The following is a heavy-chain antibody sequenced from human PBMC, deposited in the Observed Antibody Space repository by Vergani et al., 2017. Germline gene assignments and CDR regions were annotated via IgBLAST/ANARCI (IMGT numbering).Heavy chain of an antibody. D-gene: IGHD5-24*01. Sequence: EVQLLESGGGLVQPGGSLRLSCAASGFTFSSYAMSWVRQAPGKGLEWVGFIRSKAYGGTTEYAASVKGRFTISRDDSKSIAYLQMNSLKTEDTAVYYCTRDRDGCLDYWGQGTLVTVSS. CDR3: TRDRDGCLDY. CDR2: IRSKAYGGTT. V-gene: IGHV3-49*04. J-gene: IGHJ4*02. CDR1: GFTFSSYA.